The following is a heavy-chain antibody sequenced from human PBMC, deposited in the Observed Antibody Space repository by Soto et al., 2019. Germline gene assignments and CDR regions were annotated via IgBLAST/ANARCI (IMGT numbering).Heavy chain of an antibody. CDR2: ISYDGSNK. V-gene: IGHV3-30-3*01. Sequence: LRLSCAASGFTFSSYAMHWVRQAPGKGLEWVAVISYDGSNKYYADSVKGRFTISRDNSKNTLYLQMNSLRAEDTAVYYCARDRIAAPTYSRYFDYWGQGTLVTVSS. CDR1: GFTFSSYA. J-gene: IGHJ4*02. CDR3: ARDRIAAPTYSRYFDY. D-gene: IGHD6-6*01.